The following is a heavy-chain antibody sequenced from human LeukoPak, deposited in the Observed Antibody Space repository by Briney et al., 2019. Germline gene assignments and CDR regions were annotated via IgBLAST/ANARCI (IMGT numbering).Heavy chain of an antibody. Sequence: GGSLRLSCAASGFTVSSKYMSWVRQAPGKGLEWVSAISGSGGSTYYADSVKGRFTISRDNSKNTLYLQMNSLRAEDTAVYYCAKDHYYDSSGYSNFDYWGQGTLVTVSS. CDR1: GFTVSSKY. CDR3: AKDHYYDSSGYSNFDY. CDR2: ISGSGGST. D-gene: IGHD3-22*01. J-gene: IGHJ4*02. V-gene: IGHV3-23*01.